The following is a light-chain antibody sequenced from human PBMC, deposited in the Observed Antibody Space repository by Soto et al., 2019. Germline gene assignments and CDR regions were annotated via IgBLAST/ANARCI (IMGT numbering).Light chain of an antibody. V-gene: IGKV4-1*01. Sequence: DIVMTQSPDSLAVSLGERATINCKSSQSVLYSSNSKNYLAWYQQKPGQPPILLISWASTRESGVPDRFSGSGSGTDFTLTISSLQAEDVGVYYCQQYYSTPPTFGPGTKVDIK. J-gene: IGKJ3*01. CDR2: WAS. CDR3: QQYYSTPPT. CDR1: QSVLYSSNSKNY.